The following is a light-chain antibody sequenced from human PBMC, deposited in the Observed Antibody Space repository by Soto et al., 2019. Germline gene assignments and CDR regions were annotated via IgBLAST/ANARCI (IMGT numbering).Light chain of an antibody. Sequence: DIQMTQSPSTLSASVGDRVTITCRASQSISSWLAWYQQKPGKAPKLLIYKASSLESGVPSRFSGSGSGTEFTLTISSLQSEDFAVYYCQQYNNWPQRTFGQGTKVDIK. V-gene: IGKV1-5*03. CDR2: KAS. CDR3: QQYNNWPQRT. CDR1: QSISSW. J-gene: IGKJ1*01.